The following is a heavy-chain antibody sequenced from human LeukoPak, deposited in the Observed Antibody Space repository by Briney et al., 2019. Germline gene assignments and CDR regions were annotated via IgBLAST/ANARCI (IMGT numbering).Heavy chain of an antibody. CDR1: GGSISSGSYY. V-gene: IGHV4-61*02. D-gene: IGHD6-13*01. J-gene: IGHJ4*02. CDR2: IYTSGST. Sequence: SETLSLTCTVSGGSISSGSYYWNWIRQPAGKGLEWIGRIYTSGSTNYNPSLKSRVTISVDTSKNQFSLKLRSVTAADTAVYYCARELIAAAGDYWGQGTLVTVSS. CDR3: ARELIAAAGDY.